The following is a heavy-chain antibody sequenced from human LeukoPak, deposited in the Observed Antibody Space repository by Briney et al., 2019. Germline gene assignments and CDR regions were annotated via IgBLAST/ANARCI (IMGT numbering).Heavy chain of an antibody. CDR3: ARSGYSYGYEHYYHYYMDV. D-gene: IGHD5-18*01. CDR2: ISGSGGST. V-gene: IGHV3-23*01. Sequence: SGGSLRLSCAASGFTFSSYAMSWVRQAPGKGLEWVSTISGSGGSTYYADSVKGRFTISRDNSKKTLYLQMNSLRAEDTAVYYCARSGYSYGYEHYYHYYMDVWGKGTTVTVSS. CDR1: GFTFSSYA. J-gene: IGHJ6*03.